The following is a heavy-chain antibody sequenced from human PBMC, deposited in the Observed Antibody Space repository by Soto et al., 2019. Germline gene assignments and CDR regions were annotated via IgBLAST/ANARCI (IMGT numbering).Heavy chain of an antibody. D-gene: IGHD6-6*01. CDR2: ISGSGGST. V-gene: IGHV3-23*01. CDR3: AKDRLAAHNVADY. Sequence: PGGSLRLSCAASGFTFSSYAMSWVRQAPGKGLEWVSAISGSGGSTYYADSVKGRFAISRDNSKNTLYLQMNSLRAEDTAVYYCAKDRLAAHNVADYWGQGTLVTVSS. CDR1: GFTFSSYA. J-gene: IGHJ4*02.